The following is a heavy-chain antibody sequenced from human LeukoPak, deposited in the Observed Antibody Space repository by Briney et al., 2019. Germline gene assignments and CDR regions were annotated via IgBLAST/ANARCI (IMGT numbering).Heavy chain of an antibody. Sequence: GGSLRLSCAASGFTFSNYWMHWVRQAPGKGLVWVSCINSDGINTSYADSVKGRFTISRDNAKNTLNLQMNSLRAEDTAVYYCARTLRGMVAATRDAFDIWGQGTMVTVSS. J-gene: IGHJ3*02. V-gene: IGHV3-74*01. CDR2: INSDGINT. D-gene: IGHD2-15*01. CDR3: ARTLRGMVAATRDAFDI. CDR1: GFTFSNYW.